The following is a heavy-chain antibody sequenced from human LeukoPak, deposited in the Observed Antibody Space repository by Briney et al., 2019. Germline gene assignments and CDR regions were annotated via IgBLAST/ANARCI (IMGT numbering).Heavy chain of an antibody. V-gene: IGHV3-23*01. CDR1: GFTFSTFA. Sequence: GGSLRLTCAASGFTFSTFAMIWVRQPPGKGLEWVSSIFPSGGEIHYADSVRGRFTISRDNSKSTLSLQMNSLRAEDTAIYYCATYRQVLLPFESWGQGTLVTVSS. D-gene: IGHD2-8*02. CDR3: ATYRQVLLPFES. CDR2: IFPSGGEI. J-gene: IGHJ4*02.